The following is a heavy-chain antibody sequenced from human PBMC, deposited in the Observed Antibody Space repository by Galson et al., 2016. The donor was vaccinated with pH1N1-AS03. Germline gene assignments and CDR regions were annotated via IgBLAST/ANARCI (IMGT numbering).Heavy chain of an antibody. CDR2: INTNTGNP. CDR3: ARGAVNLGREIFPRYKWFDP. D-gene: IGHD3-10*01. J-gene: IGHJ5*02. CDR1: AYTFTSYA. V-gene: IGHV7-4-1*02. Sequence: SVKVSCKASAYTFTSYAMNWVRQAPGQGLEWMGWINTNTGNPTYAQGFTGRFVFSLDTSVSTTYLQISGLKAEDTAVYFCARGAVNLGREIFPRYKWFDPWGQGTLVTVSS.